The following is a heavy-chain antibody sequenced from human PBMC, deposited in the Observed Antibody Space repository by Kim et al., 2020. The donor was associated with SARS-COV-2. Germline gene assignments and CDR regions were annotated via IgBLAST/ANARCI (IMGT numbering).Heavy chain of an antibody. V-gene: IGHV3-33*01. CDR2: GSSK. Sequence: GSSKYYADYEKGRFTISRDNSKNTLYLQMNSLRAEDTAVYYCASNQGMDVWGQGTTVTVSS. J-gene: IGHJ6*02. CDR3: ASNQGMDV.